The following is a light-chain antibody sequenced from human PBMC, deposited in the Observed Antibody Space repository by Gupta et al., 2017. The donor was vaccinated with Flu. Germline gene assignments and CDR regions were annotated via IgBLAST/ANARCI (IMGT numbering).Light chain of an antibody. CDR2: GSN. V-gene: IGLV1-44*01. CDR3: AAWDDSLNGHYV. CDR1: SSNIGSNP. Sequence: QSVLAQPPSASGTPGQRVTISCSGSSSNIGSNPVNWYQQVPGTSPKLLIYGSNQRPSGVPDRFAGSKSGTSASLAISGLQSEDEADYYCAAWDDSLNGHYVFGTGTKVTVL. J-gene: IGLJ1*01.